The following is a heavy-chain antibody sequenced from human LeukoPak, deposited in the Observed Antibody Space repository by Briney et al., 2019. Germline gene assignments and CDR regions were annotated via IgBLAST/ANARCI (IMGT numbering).Heavy chain of an antibody. CDR1: AFIFSGHW. CDR2: IKEDGSER. J-gene: IGHJ4*02. V-gene: IGHV3-7*01. D-gene: IGHD3-22*01. CDR3: AKGGFYYDSSADGLFDY. Sequence: GGSLRLSCEGSAFIFSGHWMNWVRQTPGKGLEWVASIKEDGSERQYVDSVKGRFSISRDNTKGSLFLQLNSLRAEDTAVYYCAKGGFYYDSSADGLFDYWGQGTLVTVSS.